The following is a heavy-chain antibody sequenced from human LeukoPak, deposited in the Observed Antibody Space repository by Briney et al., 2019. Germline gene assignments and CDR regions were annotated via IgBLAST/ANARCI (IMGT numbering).Heavy chain of an antibody. CDR2: VSNSGDYI. D-gene: IGHD2-8*01. CDR3: ARALIGYYFDY. Sequence: GGSLRLSCAASGFTFSSYAMSWVRQAPGKGLEWVSSVSNSGDYIHYADSVKGRFTISRDNSKNSLYLQMNSLRAEDTAVYYCARALIGYYFDYWGQGTLVTVSS. J-gene: IGHJ4*02. V-gene: IGHV3-21*06. CDR1: GFTFSSYA.